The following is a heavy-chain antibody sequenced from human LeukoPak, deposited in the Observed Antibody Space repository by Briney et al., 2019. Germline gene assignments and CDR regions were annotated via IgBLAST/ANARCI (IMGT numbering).Heavy chain of an antibody. V-gene: IGHV4-59*01. Sequence: KTSETLSLTCTVSGGSISSYYWSWIRQPPGKGLEWIGYIYYSGSTNYNPSLKSRVTISVDTSKNQFSLKLSSVTAADTAVYYCARSYGGLFDYWGQGTLVTVSS. CDR3: ARSYGGLFDY. CDR2: IYYSGST. D-gene: IGHD4-23*01. J-gene: IGHJ4*02. CDR1: GGSISSYY.